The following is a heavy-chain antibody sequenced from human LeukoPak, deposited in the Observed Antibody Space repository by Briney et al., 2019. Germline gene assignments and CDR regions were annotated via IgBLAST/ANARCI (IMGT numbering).Heavy chain of an antibody. Sequence: SETLSLTCTVSGDSFTSVTDYWAWIRQPPGKGLDWIATGDYSGGTYYNPSLESRVAISADMSKTQISLQLTSVTGADTAVYYCAGERGEEYSSGWYKTNFFYNWGQGVRVTVSS. V-gene: IGHV4-39*07. CDR2: GDYSGGT. D-gene: IGHD6-19*01. CDR3: AGERGEEYSSGWYKTNFFYN. J-gene: IGHJ4*02. CDR1: GDSFTSVTDY.